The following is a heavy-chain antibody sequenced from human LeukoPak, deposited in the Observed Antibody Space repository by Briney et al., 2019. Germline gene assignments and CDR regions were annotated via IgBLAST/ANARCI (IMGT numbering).Heavy chain of an antibody. CDR3: ARATTVTPFYYYYGMDV. V-gene: IGHV4-4*07. Sequence: PSETLSLTCTVSGGSISSYYWSWLRQPAGKGLEWIGRIYTSGSTNYNPSLKSRVTMSVDTSKNQFSLKLSSVTAADTAVYYCARATTVTPFYYYYGMDVWGQGTTVTVSS. CDR1: GGSISSYY. D-gene: IGHD4-17*01. J-gene: IGHJ6*02. CDR2: IYTSGST.